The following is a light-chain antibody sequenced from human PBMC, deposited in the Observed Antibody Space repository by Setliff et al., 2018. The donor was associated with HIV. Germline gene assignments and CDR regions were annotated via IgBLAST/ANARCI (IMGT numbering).Light chain of an antibody. CDR1: SSDVGGYDY. CDR2: EVS. Sequence: QSVLTQPASVSGSPGQSITISCTGTSSDVGGYDYVSWYQQHPGKAPKLMIYEVSNWPSGVSNRFSGSKSGNTASLTISGLQAEDEADYYCSSYTSSFTRVFGTGTKVTVL. CDR3: SSYTSSFTRV. J-gene: IGLJ1*01. V-gene: IGLV2-14*01.